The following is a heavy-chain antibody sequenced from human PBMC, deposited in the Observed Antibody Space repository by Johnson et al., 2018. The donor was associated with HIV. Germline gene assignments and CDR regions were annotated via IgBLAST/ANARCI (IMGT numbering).Heavy chain of an antibody. D-gene: IGHD2-21*01. V-gene: IGHV3-30*02. Sequence: QVQLVESGGGVVQPGGSLRLSCAASGFTFSSYGMHWVRQAPGKGLVWVAFIRYDGSNKYYADSVKGRFTISRDNSKNSLYLQMNSLRAEDTAVYYCVCLRVSLSAFDIWGQGTMVTVSS. CDR3: VCLRVSLSAFDI. J-gene: IGHJ3*02. CDR1: GFTFSSYG. CDR2: IRYDGSNK.